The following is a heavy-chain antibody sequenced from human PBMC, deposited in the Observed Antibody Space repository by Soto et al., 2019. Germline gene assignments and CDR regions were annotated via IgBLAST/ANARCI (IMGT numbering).Heavy chain of an antibody. CDR1: GFPFSDYA. Sequence: GGSLRLSCAASGFPFSDYAMHWVRQAPGKGLECVSAISTDGGSKSYPNSVRGRFTVSRDNSKNTLYLQMGSLRPEDTAVYYCVREYRYCGGGSCKTWSGGLDIWGQGIMGTVS. J-gene: IGHJ3*02. D-gene: IGHD2-15*01. CDR3: VREYRYCGGGSCKTWSGGLDI. V-gene: IGHV3-64*01. CDR2: ISTDGGSK.